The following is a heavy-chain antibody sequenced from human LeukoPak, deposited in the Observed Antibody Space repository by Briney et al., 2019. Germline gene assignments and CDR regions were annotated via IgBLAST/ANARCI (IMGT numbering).Heavy chain of an antibody. V-gene: IGHV1-69*05. CDR2: ILPIFGTA. D-gene: IGHD3/OR15-3a*01. CDR1: GGTFSSYA. Sequence: RASVKVSCKASGGTFSSYAISWVRQAPGQGLEWMGRILPIFGTANYAQKFQGRVTITTDESTSTAYMELSSLRSEDTAVYYCARAGTGDSDYWGQATLVTVSS. J-gene: IGHJ4*02. CDR3: ARAGTGDSDY.